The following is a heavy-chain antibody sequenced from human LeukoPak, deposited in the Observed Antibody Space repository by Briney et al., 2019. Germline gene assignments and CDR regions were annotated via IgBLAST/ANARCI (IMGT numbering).Heavy chain of an antibody. V-gene: IGHV1-3*03. CDR2: INAGNGNT. J-gene: IGHJ4*02. CDR1: GYTFTSYA. D-gene: IGHD3-10*01. Sequence: GASVKVSCKASGYTFTSYAMHWVRQAPGQRLEWMGWINAGNGNTKYSQEFQGRVTITRDTSAGTAYMELSSLRSEDMAVYYCAREGSYYGSGSRGYYFDYWGQGTLVTVSS. CDR3: AREGSYYGSGSRGYYFDY.